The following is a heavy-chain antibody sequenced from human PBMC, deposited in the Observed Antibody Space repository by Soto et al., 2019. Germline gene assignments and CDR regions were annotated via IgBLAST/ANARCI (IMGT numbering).Heavy chain of an antibody. CDR3: ARAPYSSGWYYYYYGMDV. CDR2: IYYSGST. V-gene: IGHV4-30-4*01. J-gene: IGHJ6*02. D-gene: IGHD6-19*01. Sequence: SETLSLTCTVSGGSISSGDSYWSWIRQPPGKGQEWIGYIYYSGSTYYNPSLKSRVNISVDTSKNQFSLKLSSVTAADTAVYYCARAPYSSGWYYYYYGMDVWGQGTTVTVSS. CDR1: GGSISSGDSY.